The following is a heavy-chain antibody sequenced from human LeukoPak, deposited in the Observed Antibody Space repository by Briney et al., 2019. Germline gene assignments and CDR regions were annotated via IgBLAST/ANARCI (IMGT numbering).Heavy chain of an antibody. CDR2: INHSGST. V-gene: IGHV4-34*01. Sequence: SETLSLTCAVYGGSFSGYYWSWIRQPPGKGLEGIGEINHSGSTNYNPSLKSRVTISVATSKNQFPLKLSSVTAAATAVYYCARPIVVVPLRAFDIWGQGTMVTVSS. CDR1: GGSFSGYY. CDR3: ARPIVVVPLRAFDI. D-gene: IGHD2-21*01. J-gene: IGHJ3*02.